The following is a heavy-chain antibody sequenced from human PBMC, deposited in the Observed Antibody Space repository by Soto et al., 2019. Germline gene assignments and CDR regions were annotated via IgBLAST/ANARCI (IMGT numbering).Heavy chain of an antibody. D-gene: IGHD3-3*01. V-gene: IGHV4-31*03. CDR1: GGSISSGGYY. Sequence: ASETLSLTCTVSGGSISSGGYYWSWIRQHPGKGLEWIGYIYYSGSTYYNPSLKSRVTISVDTSKNQFSLKLSSVTAADTAVYYCARDTNDFWSGPPLNWGQGTLVTVSS. J-gene: IGHJ4*02. CDR2: IYYSGST. CDR3: ARDTNDFWSGPPLN.